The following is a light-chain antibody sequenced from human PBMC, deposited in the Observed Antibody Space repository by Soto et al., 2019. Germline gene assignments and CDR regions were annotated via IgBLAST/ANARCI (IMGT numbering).Light chain of an antibody. V-gene: IGLV1-47*01. J-gene: IGLJ3*02. CDR2: RNN. CDR1: SSNIGSNY. CDR3: AAWDDSLSGVV. Sequence: QSVLTQPPSASGTPGQRVTISCYGSSSNIGSNYVYWYQQLPGTAPKLLIDRNNQRPSGVPDRFSGSKSGTSASLAISGLRSEDESDYDCAAWDDSLSGVVFGGGTKLTVL.